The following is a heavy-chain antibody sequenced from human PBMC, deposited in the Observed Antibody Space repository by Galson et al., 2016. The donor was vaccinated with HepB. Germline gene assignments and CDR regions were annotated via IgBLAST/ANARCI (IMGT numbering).Heavy chain of an antibody. CDR2: INQDGSEK. Sequence: SLRLSCAASGFTFSSSWMNWVRQAPGKGLEWVANINQDGSEKHYVDSVKGRFTISRDNAKNTLYLQMDSLRAEDTAAYYCARERGSYSYWGQGTLVTVSS. V-gene: IGHV3-7*01. D-gene: IGHD1-26*01. J-gene: IGHJ4*02. CDR3: ARERGSYSY. CDR1: GFTFSSSW.